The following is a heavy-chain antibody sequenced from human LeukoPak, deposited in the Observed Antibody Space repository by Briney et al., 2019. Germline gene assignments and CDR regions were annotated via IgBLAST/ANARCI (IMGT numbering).Heavy chain of an antibody. CDR3: ARDIRTYCGGDCYGDAFDI. D-gene: IGHD2-21*02. J-gene: IGHJ3*02. V-gene: IGHV4-4*02. CDR1: GGSISSSNW. CDR2: IYHSGST. Sequence: KTSETLSLTCAVSGGSISSSNWWSWVRQPPGKGLEWIGEIYHSGSTNYNPSLKSRVTISVDKSKNQFSLKLSSVTAADTAVYYCARDIRTYCGGDCYGDAFDIWGQGTMVTVSS.